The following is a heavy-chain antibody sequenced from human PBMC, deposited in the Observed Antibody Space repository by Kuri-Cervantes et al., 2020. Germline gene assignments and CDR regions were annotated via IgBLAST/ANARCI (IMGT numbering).Heavy chain of an antibody. CDR2: SNSNSGGT. Sequence: ASVKVSCKSSGYTFIDYYMHWVRQAPGQGLEWMGWSNSNSGGTNYAQKFQGRVTMTRDTSTSTAYMELRSLRSDDTAVYYCARDYYYDSSGYYHFDYWGQGTLVTVSS. J-gene: IGHJ4*02. CDR1: GYTFIDYY. V-gene: IGHV1-2*02. D-gene: IGHD3-22*01. CDR3: ARDYYYDSSGYYHFDY.